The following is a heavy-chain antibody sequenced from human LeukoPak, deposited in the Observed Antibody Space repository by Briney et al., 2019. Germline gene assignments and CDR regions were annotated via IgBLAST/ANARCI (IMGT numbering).Heavy chain of an antibody. J-gene: IGHJ5*02. Sequence: SETLSFTCTVSGGSISSYYWSWIRQPAGRGLEWIGRIYTSGSTNYNPSLKSRVTISVDTSKNQFSLKLSSVTAADTAVYYCARDQRGGSMYYYDSSGYYDWFDPWGQGTLVTVSS. CDR3: ARDQRGGSMYYYDSSGYYDWFDP. V-gene: IGHV4-4*07. D-gene: IGHD3-22*01. CDR1: GGSISSYY. CDR2: IYTSGST.